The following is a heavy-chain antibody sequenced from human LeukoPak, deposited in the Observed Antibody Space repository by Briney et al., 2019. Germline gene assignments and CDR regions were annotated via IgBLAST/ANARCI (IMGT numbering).Heavy chain of an antibody. D-gene: IGHD6-13*01. V-gene: IGHV3-33*01. CDR1: GFTFSSYG. Sequence: GRSLRLSCAASGFTFSSYGMHWVRQAPGKGLEWVAVIWYDGSNKYYADSVKGRFTISRDNSKNTLYLQMNSLRAEDTAVYYCARDRLKLSYSSTIGDYWGLGTLVTVSS. CDR3: ARDRLKLSYSSTIGDY. J-gene: IGHJ4*02. CDR2: IWYDGSNK.